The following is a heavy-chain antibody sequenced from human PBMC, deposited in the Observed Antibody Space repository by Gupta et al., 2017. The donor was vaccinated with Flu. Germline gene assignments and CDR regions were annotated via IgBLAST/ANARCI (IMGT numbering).Heavy chain of an antibody. CDR3: AXGAIYCXNGVCSWGYYFEN. V-gene: IGHV1-3*01. CDR1: EDNFSRYA. D-gene: IGHD2-8*01. Sequence: QVHLVQSGAEVKKPGASVKVSCKAPEDNFSRYAIYWMRQAPGQRLEWMGRINAADGNTKYSQKYQGRVTITRDTSANTAYMELNSLKSEDTAVDYXAXGAIYCXNGVCSWGYYFENWGQGTLVTVSS. J-gene: IGHJ4*02. CDR2: INAADGNT.